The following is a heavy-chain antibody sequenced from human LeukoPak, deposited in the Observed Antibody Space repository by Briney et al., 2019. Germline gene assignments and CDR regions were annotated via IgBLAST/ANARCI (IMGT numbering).Heavy chain of an antibody. D-gene: IGHD3-10*01. Sequence: SSETLSLTCAVYGGSFSGYYWSWIRQPPGKGLEWIGEINHSGSTNYNPSLKSRVTISVDTSKNQFSLKLSSVTAADTAVYYCACYYGSGSDRHWFDPWGQGTLVTASS. J-gene: IGHJ5*02. V-gene: IGHV4-34*01. CDR2: INHSGST. CDR1: GGSFSGYY. CDR3: ACYYGSGSDRHWFDP.